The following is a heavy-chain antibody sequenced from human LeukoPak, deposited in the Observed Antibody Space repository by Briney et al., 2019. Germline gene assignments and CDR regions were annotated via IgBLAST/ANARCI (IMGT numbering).Heavy chain of an antibody. Sequence: GRSLRLSCAASGFTFSSYAMHWVRQAPGKGLEWVAVISYDGSNKYYADSVKGRFTISRDNSKNTLYLQMNSLRAEDTAVYYCARDILEYYDSSGFEVWGQGTLVTVSS. J-gene: IGHJ4*02. V-gene: IGHV3-30*04. CDR3: ARDILEYYDSSGFEV. D-gene: IGHD3-22*01. CDR2: ISYDGSNK. CDR1: GFTFSSYA.